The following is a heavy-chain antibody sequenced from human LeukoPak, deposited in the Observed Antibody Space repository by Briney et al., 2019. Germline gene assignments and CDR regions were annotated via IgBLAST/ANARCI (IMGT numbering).Heavy chain of an antibody. D-gene: IGHD5-18*01. V-gene: IGHV3-21*01. Sequence: GSLRLSCVASGFTFSSSSMNWVRQAPGKGLEWVSSINSISTYIYYADSLRGRFTISRANADNSLYLQMNSLRAEDTAVYYCARDIADTGAIDAFDLWGQGTMVTVSS. CDR3: ARDIADTGAIDAFDL. CDR2: INSISTYI. J-gene: IGHJ3*01. CDR1: GFTFSSSS.